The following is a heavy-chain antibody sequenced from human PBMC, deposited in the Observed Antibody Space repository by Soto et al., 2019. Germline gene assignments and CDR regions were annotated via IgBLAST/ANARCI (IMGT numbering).Heavy chain of an antibody. D-gene: IGHD1-20*01. CDR3: AKDIKPPGLFFDY. CDR2: INIDGIT. Sequence: GGSLRLSCAASGFTFSSYWMHWVRQAPGKGLVWVSRINIDGITSYADSVKGRFTISRDNAKNSLYLQMNSLSAEDTAVYFCAKDIKPPGLFFDYWGQGILVTVSS. V-gene: IGHV3-74*01. CDR1: GFTFSSYW. J-gene: IGHJ4*02.